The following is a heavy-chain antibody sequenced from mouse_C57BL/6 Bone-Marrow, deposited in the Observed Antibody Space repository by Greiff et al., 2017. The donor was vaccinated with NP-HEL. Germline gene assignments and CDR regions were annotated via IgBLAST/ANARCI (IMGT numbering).Heavy chain of an antibody. CDR3: ARTYLFAY. Sequence: EVQLQEPGGGLVKPGGSLKLSCAASGFTFSDYGMHWVRQAPEQGLEWVAYISSCSSTIYYADTVKGRFTISRDNATNTLFLQVTSLRSEDTAMYYCARTYLFAYWGKGTLVTVSA. CDR2: ISSCSSTI. D-gene: IGHD5-1*01. V-gene: IGHV5-17*01. J-gene: IGHJ3*01. CDR1: GFTFSDYG.